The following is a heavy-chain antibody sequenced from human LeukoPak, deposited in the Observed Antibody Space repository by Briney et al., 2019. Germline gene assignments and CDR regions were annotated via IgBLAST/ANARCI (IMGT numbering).Heavy chain of an antibody. V-gene: IGHV1-46*01. Sequence: ASVKVSCKASGYSFTSYYMHWVRQAPGQGLEWMGIINPSGGSTSYAQKFQSRVTITRDTSTSTVYMELSSLRSEDTAVYYCVPMLDYFDYWGQGTLVTVSS. D-gene: IGHD3-10*02. CDR1: GYSFTSYY. J-gene: IGHJ4*02. CDR3: VPMLDYFDY. CDR2: INPSGGST.